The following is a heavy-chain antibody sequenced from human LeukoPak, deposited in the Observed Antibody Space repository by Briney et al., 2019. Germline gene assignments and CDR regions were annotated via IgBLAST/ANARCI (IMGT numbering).Heavy chain of an antibody. V-gene: IGHV5-51*01. Sequence: GESLKISCKGSGYSFTSYWIGWVRQMPGKGLEWMGIIYPGDSDTRYSPSFQGQVTISADKSISTAYLQWSSLKASDTAMYYCARGGDIVVVPAGSFDYWGQGTLVTVSS. CDR3: ARGGDIVVVPAGSFDY. CDR2: IYPGDSDT. CDR1: GYSFTSYW. J-gene: IGHJ4*02. D-gene: IGHD2-2*01.